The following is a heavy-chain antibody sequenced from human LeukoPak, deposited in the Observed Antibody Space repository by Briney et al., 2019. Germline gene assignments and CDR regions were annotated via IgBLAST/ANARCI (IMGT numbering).Heavy chain of an antibody. Sequence: GGSLRLSCAASGYSFSSYAMSWVRQARGKGLEWVSAISGSGGSTYSADSVKGRFTISRDNSKNTLYLQMNSMRAEDTAVYYCAKNLCNRPYCYFDYWGQGTLVTVSS. D-gene: IGHD2/OR15-2a*01. CDR2: ISGSGGST. V-gene: IGHV3-23*01. CDR3: AKNLCNRPYCYFDY. CDR1: GYSFSSYA. J-gene: IGHJ4*02.